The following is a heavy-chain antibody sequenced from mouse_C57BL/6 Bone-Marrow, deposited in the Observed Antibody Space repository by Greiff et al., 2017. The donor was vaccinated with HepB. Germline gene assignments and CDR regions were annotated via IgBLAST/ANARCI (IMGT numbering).Heavy chain of an antibody. CDR2: ISSGGDYI. CDR3: ARDGYGRRFYAMDY. D-gene: IGHD2-2*01. J-gene: IGHJ4*01. V-gene: IGHV5S21*01. Sequence: EVMLVESGEGLVKPGGSLKLSCAASGFTFSSYAMSWVRQTPEKRLEWVAYISSGGDYIYYADTVKGRFTISRDNARNTLYLQMSSLKSEDTAMYYCARDGYGRRFYAMDYWGQGTSVTVSS. CDR1: GFTFSSYA.